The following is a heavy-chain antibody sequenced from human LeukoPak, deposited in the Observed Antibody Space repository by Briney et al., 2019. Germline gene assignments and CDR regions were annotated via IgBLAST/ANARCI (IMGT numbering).Heavy chain of an antibody. CDR1: GFTFSNSA. V-gene: IGHV3-23*01. CDR3: ARSDTSGYIYYFDY. CDR2: VSGSGGST. Sequence: GGSLRLSCAASGFTFSNSAMSWVRQAPGKGLEWVSSVSGSGGSTYCADSVKGRFTISRDNSKNTLYLQVNSLRAEDTAVYYCARSDTSGYIYYFDYWGQGTLVTVSS. D-gene: IGHD3-22*01. J-gene: IGHJ4*02.